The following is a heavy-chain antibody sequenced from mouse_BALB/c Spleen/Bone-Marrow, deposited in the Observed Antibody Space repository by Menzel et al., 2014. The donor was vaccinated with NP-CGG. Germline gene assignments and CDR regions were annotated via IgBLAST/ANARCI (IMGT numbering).Heavy chain of an antibody. D-gene: IGHD1-1*01. CDR1: GFTFSSFS. V-gene: IGHV5-17*02. CDR2: ISSGSSTI. CDR3: ARSGSSSGYFDY. J-gene: IGHJ2*01. Sequence: EVQLVESGGGLVQPGGSRKLSWAASGFTFSSFSMHWVRQAPEKGLEWVAYISSGSSTIYYADTVMGRFTISRDNPKNTLFLQMTSLRAEDTAMYYCARSGSSSGYFDYWGQGTTLTVSS.